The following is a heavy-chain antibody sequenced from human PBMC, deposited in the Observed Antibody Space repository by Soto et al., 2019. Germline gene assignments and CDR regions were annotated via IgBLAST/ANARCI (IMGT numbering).Heavy chain of an antibody. Sequence: EVQLLESGGGLVQPGGSLRLSCAASGFTFGSYFMNWVRQAPGKGPEWVSDINKDGGRTHYADSVRGRFTISRDNSRNTLYLQMNRLRAEDTALYYCAKDLHWYGMDVWGQGTTVTVSS. CDR1: GFTFGSYF. J-gene: IGHJ6*02. CDR2: INKDGGRT. CDR3: AKDLHWYGMDV. V-gene: IGHV3-23*01. D-gene: IGHD1-1*01.